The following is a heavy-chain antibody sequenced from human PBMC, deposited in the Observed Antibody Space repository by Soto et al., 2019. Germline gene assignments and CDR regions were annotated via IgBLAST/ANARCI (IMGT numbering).Heavy chain of an antibody. D-gene: IGHD6-19*01. V-gene: IGHV3-33*01. CDR1: GFNFSSYV. J-gene: IGHJ4*02. CDR2: IWYDGGTK. Sequence: QVQLVESGGGVVQPGRSLRLSCAASGFNFSSYVMPWVLQAPGKGLERVAVIWYDGGTKYYADSVKGRFTISRDNSKNTLYLQMNSLRAEDTAVYYCARDGQWLPRDGLRSSYYFDYWGQGTLVTVSS. CDR3: ARDGQWLPRDGLRSSYYFDY.